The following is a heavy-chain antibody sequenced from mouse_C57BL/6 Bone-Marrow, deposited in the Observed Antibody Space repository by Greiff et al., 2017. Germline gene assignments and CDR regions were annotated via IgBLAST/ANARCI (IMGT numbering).Heavy chain of an antibody. Sequence: EVQLQQSGPGLAKPSQTLSLTCSATGYSITSDYWNWIRKFPGNKLEYIGYISYSGSTYYTPSRKSRISIIRDTSKNQSYLQLNTVTTEDTATYYGAGYGGYDDNEGPYFDYWGQGTTLTVSS. CDR2: ISYSGST. CDR3: AGYGGYDDNEGPYFDY. CDR1: GYSITSDY. D-gene: IGHD2-3*01. J-gene: IGHJ2*01. V-gene: IGHV3-8*01.